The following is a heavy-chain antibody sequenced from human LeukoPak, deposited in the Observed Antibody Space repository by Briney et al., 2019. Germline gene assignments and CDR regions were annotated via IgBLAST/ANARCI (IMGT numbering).Heavy chain of an antibody. CDR3: ASPRGFSYGYFDY. V-gene: IGHV4-39*01. CDR1: GGSISSSRSY. CDR2: IYYRKNT. Sequence: TEPLSLTCTVSGGSISSSRSYWGWIRQPPGKGLEWIGSIYYRKNTYYNPSLKSRVTISADTSKNQFSLTLGSVSATDTAVYYCASPRGFSYGYFDYWGQGTLVTVSS. D-gene: IGHD5-18*01. J-gene: IGHJ4*02.